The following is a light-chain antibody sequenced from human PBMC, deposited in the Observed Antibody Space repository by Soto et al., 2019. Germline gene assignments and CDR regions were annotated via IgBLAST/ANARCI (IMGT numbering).Light chain of an antibody. Sequence: IQMTQSPFILSASVGDRVTITCRAGQTITSWLAWYQHKAGKAPKLLIYKASTLQTGVPSRFSGSGSGTEFTLTISSLQPDDFATYYCQQYSRYPWTFGQGTKVEIK. CDR1: QTITSW. CDR2: KAS. CDR3: QQYSRYPWT. J-gene: IGKJ1*01. V-gene: IGKV1-5*03.